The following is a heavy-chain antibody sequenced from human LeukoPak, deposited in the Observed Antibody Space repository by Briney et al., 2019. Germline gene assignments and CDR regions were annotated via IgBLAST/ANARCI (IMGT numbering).Heavy chain of an antibody. CDR2: IYTSGST. Sequence: SETLSLTCTVSGGSISSYYWSWIRQPAGKGLEWIGGIYTSGSTNYNPSLKSRVTMSVDTSKNQFSLKLSSVTAADTAVYYCARGFLLLRYFDLWGQGTLVTVSS. D-gene: IGHD3-9*01. CDR1: GGSISSYY. V-gene: IGHV4-4*07. J-gene: IGHJ4*02. CDR3: ARGFLLLRYFDL.